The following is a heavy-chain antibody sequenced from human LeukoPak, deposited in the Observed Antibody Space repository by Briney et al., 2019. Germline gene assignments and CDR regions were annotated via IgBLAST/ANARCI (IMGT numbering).Heavy chain of an antibody. CDR1: GFTFSSYD. CDR2: ITCSGSTI. J-gene: IGHJ3*02. D-gene: IGHD4-17*01. CDR3: AREAPQATMVTTGVAFDI. Sequence: GGSLRLSCAASGFTFSSYDMHWVRQAPGKGLEWGAYITCSGSTIYYADSVKGRFTISRDNAMNSLYLQMKSLSAEDTAVYYCAREAPQATMVTTGVAFDIWGQGTMVTVSS. V-gene: IGHV3-48*03.